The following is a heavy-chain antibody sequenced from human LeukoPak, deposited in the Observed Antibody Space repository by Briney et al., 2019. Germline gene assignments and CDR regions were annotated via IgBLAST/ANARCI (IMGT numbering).Heavy chain of an antibody. J-gene: IGHJ3*02. V-gene: IGHV4-59*08. D-gene: IGHD6-19*01. CDR1: GGSISSYY. CDR2: IYYSGST. CDR3: ARHEKWLAYDAFDI. Sequence: PSETLSLTCTVPGGSISSYYWSWIRQPPGKGLEWIGYIYYSGSTNYNPSLKSRVTISVDTSKNQFSLKLSSVTAADTAVYYCARHEKWLAYDAFDIWGQGTMVTVSS.